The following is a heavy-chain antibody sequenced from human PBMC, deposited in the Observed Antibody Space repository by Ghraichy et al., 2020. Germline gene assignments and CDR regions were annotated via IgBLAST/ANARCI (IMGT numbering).Heavy chain of an antibody. CDR2: IYYSGST. Sequence: SETLYLTCTVSGGSISSSSYYWGWIRQPPGKGLEWIGSIYYSGSTYYNPSLKSRVTISVDTSKNQFSLKLSSVTAADTAVYYCAGTMTTVTTGYFDYWGQGTLVTVSS. CDR3: AGTMTTVTTGYFDY. V-gene: IGHV4-39*01. J-gene: IGHJ4*02. CDR1: GGSISSSSYY. D-gene: IGHD4-17*01.